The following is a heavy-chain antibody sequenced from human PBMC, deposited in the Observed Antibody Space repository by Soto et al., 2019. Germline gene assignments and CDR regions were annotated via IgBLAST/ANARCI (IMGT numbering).Heavy chain of an antibody. CDR3: ARDDGDTAMVWGGMDV. D-gene: IGHD5-18*01. V-gene: IGHV1-69*06. Sequence: QVQLVQSGAEVKKPGSSVKVSCTASGGTFSSYAISWVRQAPGQGLEWMGGIIPIFGTANYAQKFQGRVTITADKSTSTAYMELSSLRSEDTAVYYCARDDGDTAMVWGGMDVWGQGTTVTVSS. CDR2: IIPIFGTA. CDR1: GGTFSSYA. J-gene: IGHJ6*02.